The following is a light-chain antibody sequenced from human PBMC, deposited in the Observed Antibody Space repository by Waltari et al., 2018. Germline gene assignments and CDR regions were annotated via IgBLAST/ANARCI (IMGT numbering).Light chain of an antibody. CDR1: QIVLNSANNENY. CDR2: WAS. Sequence: DIVMTQSPDSLAVSLGERAAINCKSSQIVLNSANNENYLTWYQKKPGQPPKLLIYWASTRESGVPDRFSGSGSGTDFTLTISSLQAEDVAVYYCQQYISPPLTFGGGTKVEIK. V-gene: IGKV4-1*01. CDR3: QQYISPPLT. J-gene: IGKJ4*01.